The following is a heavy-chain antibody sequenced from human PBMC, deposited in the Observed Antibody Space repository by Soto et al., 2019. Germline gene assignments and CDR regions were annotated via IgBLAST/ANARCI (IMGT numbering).Heavy chain of an antibody. CDR2: INPKSGGT. D-gene: IGHD3-22*01. CDR3: ARGGTFAYDTSGYSVY. Sequence: ASVKVSCKTSGYTFSAYYMHWVRQAPGQGPEWMGWINPKSGGTLYAQKFQGRVTMTRDTSISTAYMELSRLRSDDTAVYYCARGGTFAYDTSGYSVYWGQGTLVTVSS. V-gene: IGHV1-2*02. CDR1: GYTFSAYY. J-gene: IGHJ4*02.